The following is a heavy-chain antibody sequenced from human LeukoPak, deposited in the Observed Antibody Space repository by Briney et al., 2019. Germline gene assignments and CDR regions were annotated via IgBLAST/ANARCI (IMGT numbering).Heavy chain of an antibody. CDR2: IYYSGST. CDR1: GGSISSYY. J-gene: IGHJ6*02. V-gene: IGHV4-59*08. Sequence: KTSETLSLTCTVSGGSISSYYWSWIRQPPGKGLEWIGYIYYSGSTNYNPSLKSRVTISVDTPKNQFSLKLSSVTAADTAVYYCARNWVSGSPRFYYYGMDVWGQGTTVTVSS. D-gene: IGHD1-26*01. CDR3: ARNWVSGSPRFYYYGMDV.